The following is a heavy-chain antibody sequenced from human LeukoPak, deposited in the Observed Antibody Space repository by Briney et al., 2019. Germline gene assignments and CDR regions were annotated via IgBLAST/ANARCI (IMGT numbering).Heavy chain of an antibody. D-gene: IGHD3-22*01. CDR2: ISGSGGAT. CDR3: AKEGGRYYDSSGNY. Sequence: EGFLRLSCAASGFTFSSYAMSWVRQAPGKGLEWVSAISGSGGATYYADSVKGRFTISRDNSKNTLYLQMNSLRAEDTAVFYCAKEGGRYYDSSGNYGGQGDLVTVSS. V-gene: IGHV3-23*01. J-gene: IGHJ4*02. CDR1: GFTFSSYA.